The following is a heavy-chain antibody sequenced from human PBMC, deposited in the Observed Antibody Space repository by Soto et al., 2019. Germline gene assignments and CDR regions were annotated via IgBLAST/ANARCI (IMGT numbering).Heavy chain of an antibody. CDR1: GFTFSSYG. V-gene: IGHV3-33*01. CDR3: TRALYSGAWYGGDY. Sequence: PGGSLRLSCAAPGFTFSSYGMHWVRQAPGKGPVWVAVIWNDGNRKYYADSVRGRFTISRDNSKSTLYLQMDSLRAEDTAVYYCTRALYSGAWYGGDYWGQGTLVTVSS. CDR2: IWNDGNRK. J-gene: IGHJ4*02. D-gene: IGHD6-19*01.